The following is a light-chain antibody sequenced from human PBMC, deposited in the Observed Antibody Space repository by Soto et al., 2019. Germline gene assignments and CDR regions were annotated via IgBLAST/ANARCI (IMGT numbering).Light chain of an antibody. CDR2: LNSDGSH. CDR1: SGHKTFA. J-gene: IGLJ2*01. V-gene: IGLV4-69*01. Sequence: QPVLTQSPSASASLGASVTLTCTLSSGHKTFAIAWHQQQPEKGPRFLMKLNSDGSHNKGDGIPDRFSGSSSGAERYLTISSLQSEDEADYYCQTWGTGMYVVFGGGTKVTVL. CDR3: QTWGTGMYVV.